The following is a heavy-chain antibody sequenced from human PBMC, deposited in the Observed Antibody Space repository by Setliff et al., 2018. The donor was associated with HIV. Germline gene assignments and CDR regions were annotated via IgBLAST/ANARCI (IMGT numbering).Heavy chain of an antibody. Sequence: SETLSLTCTVSAGSISNNNYYCGWIRQSPGKGLEWIGSIFYGGSTNYNPSLKSRVTISVDTSKNQFSLKLSSVIAADTAVYYCARIFGDQGYYYGMDVWGQGTTVTVSS. J-gene: IGHJ6*02. D-gene: IGHD3-3*01. V-gene: IGHV4-39*07. CDR3: ARIFGDQGYYYGMDV. CDR1: AGSISNNNYY. CDR2: IFYGGST.